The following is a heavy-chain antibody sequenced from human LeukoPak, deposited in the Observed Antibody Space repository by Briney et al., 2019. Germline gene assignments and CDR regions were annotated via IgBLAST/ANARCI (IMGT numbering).Heavy chain of an antibody. J-gene: IGHJ4*02. D-gene: IGHD3-22*01. V-gene: IGHV3-49*04. CDR1: GFTFSDSA. Sequence: GGSLRLSCAASGFTFSDSAMTWVRQAPGKGLEWVGFIRSKAYGGTTEYAASVKGRFTISRDDSKSIAYLQMNSLKTEDTAVYYCTRGDYDSSGYLSTDYWGQGTLVTVSS. CDR2: IRSKAYGGTT. CDR3: TRGDYDSSGYLSTDY.